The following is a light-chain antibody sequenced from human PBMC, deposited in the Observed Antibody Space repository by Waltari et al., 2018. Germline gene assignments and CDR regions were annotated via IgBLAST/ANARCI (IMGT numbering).Light chain of an antibody. J-gene: IGLJ3*02. CDR3: QVWDTSSDHWV. CDR1: NIGDKR. V-gene: IGLV3-21*04. Sequence: SYVLTQPHSVSVAPGKTAKITCGGNNIGDKRVHWYQQKPGQAPVLVIYYDDDRPSGIPERFSGSNSGSTAALTISRVEAGDEADYYCQVWDTSSDHWVFGGGTELTVL. CDR2: YDD.